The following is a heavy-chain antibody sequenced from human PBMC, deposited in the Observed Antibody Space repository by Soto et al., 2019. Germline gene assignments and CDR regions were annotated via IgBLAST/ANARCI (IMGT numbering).Heavy chain of an antibody. D-gene: IGHD1-26*01. CDR2: ISRKTVDT. V-gene: IGHV1-18*01. Sequence: QVQLVQSGAEVKKPGASVKVSCKASGYTFSDYVFSWVRLAPGQVLDWMGWISRKTVDTNYARKLRGRATMTADTVTSTVYLDVRSLKSDDTSVYYCARERSDLPPDHWGQGTQVTVAS. CDR1: GYTFSDYV. CDR3: ARERSDLPPDH. J-gene: IGHJ4*02.